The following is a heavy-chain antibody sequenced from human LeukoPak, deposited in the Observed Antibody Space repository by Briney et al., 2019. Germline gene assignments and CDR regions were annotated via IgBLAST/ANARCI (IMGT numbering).Heavy chain of an antibody. V-gene: IGHV3-74*01. CDR1: GFTFSSYW. CDR2: IDSDGSST. D-gene: IGHD7-27*01. CDR3: ARDNWGPDY. J-gene: IGHJ4*02. Sequence: GSLRLSCAASGFTFSSYWMHWVRQAPGRGLVWVSRIDSDGSSTYADSVKGRFTISRDNAKNSLYLQMNSLRAEDTAVYYCARDNWGPDYWGQGILVTVSS.